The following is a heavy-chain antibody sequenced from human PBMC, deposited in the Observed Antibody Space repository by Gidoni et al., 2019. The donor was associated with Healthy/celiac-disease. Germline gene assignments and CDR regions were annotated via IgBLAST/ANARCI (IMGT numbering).Heavy chain of an antibody. D-gene: IGHD3-22*01. CDR1: GFTFDDYT. Sequence: EVQLVESGGVVVQPGGSLRLSCAASGFTFDDYTMHWVRQAPGKGLEWVSLISWDGGSTYYADSVKGRFTISRDNSKNSLYLQMNSLRTEDTALYYCAKAESSGIHDAFDIWGQGTMVTVSS. V-gene: IGHV3-43*01. CDR2: ISWDGGST. J-gene: IGHJ3*02. CDR3: AKAESSGIHDAFDI.